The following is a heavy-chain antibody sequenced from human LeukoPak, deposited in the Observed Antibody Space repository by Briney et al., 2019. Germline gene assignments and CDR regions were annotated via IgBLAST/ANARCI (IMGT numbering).Heavy chain of an antibody. J-gene: IGHJ4*02. CDR2: IRYDGSNK. CDR1: GFTFSNYG. V-gene: IGHV3-30*02. CDR3: AKDALDW. D-gene: IGHD3-9*01. Sequence: GGSLRLSCAASGFTFSNYGMHWARQAPGKGLEWVAFIRYDGSNKYYADSVKGRFTISRDNSKNTLYLRMNSLRAEDTAVYYCAKDALDWWGEGTLVTVSS.